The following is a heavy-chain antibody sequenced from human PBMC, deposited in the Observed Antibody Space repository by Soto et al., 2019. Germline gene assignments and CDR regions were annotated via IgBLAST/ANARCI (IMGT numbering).Heavy chain of an antibody. V-gene: IGHV3-48*02. CDR3: ARDAPRCSGGSCFDF. Sequence: EVQLVESGGGLVQPGGSLRLSCAASGFTFSSYSMNWVRQAPGKGLEWVSYINSGSSTIYYADSVKGRFTISRDNAKNSLYLQMNSLRDEDTAVDYCARDAPRCSGGSCFDFWAQGTLVTVSS. CDR2: INSGSSTI. J-gene: IGHJ4*02. CDR1: GFTFSSYS. D-gene: IGHD2-15*01.